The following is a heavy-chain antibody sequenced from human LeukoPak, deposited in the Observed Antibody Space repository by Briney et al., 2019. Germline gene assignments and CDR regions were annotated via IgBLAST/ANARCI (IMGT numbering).Heavy chain of an antibody. CDR1: GFTFSSYA. D-gene: IGHD1-26*01. V-gene: IGHV3-53*01. Sequence: PGGSLRLSCAASGFTFSSYAMSWVRQAPGKGLEWVSVIYSGGSTYYADSVKGRFTISRDNSKNTLYLQMNSLRAEDTAVYYCARGGDYYYYYYMDVWGKGTTVTVSS. J-gene: IGHJ6*03. CDR2: IYSGGST. CDR3: ARGGDYYYYYYMDV.